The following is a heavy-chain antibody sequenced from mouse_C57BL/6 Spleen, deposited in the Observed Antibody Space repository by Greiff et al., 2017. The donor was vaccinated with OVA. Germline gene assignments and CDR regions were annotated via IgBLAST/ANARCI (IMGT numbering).Heavy chain of an antibody. V-gene: IGHV5-6*01. CDR1: GFTFSSYG. D-gene: IGHD1-1*02. CDR3: AGHDPSPPYFGG. Sequence: EVQLVDSGGDLVKPGGSLKLSCAASGFTFSSYGMSWVRQTPDKRLEWVATISSGGSYTYYPDSVKGRFTISRDNAKNTLYLQMSSLKSEDTAVYYCAGHDPSPPYFGGWGQGTTVSV. J-gene: IGHJ2*01. CDR2: ISSGGSYT.